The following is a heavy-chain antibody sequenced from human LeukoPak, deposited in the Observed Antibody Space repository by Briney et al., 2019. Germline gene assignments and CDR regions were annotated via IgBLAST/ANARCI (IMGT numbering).Heavy chain of an antibody. CDR2: IGTAGDT. Sequence: GGSLRLSCAASGFTFSSYDMHWVRQATGKGLEWDSAIGTAGDTYYPGSVKGRFTISRENAKNSFYLQMNNLRAGDTAVYYCARGADYSSSWYRESDAFDIWGQGTLVTVSS. V-gene: IGHV3-13*04. CDR1: GFTFSSYD. D-gene: IGHD6-13*01. CDR3: ARGADYSSSWYRESDAFDI. J-gene: IGHJ3*02.